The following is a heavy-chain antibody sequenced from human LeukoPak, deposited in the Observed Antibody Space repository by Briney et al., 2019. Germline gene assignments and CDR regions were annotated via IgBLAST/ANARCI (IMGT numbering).Heavy chain of an antibody. D-gene: IGHD3-3*01. J-gene: IGHJ5*02. CDR2: IRSKAYGWTT. CDR3: TRDQIFGVDREYNWFDP. V-gene: IGHV3-49*03. CDR1: GFTFGDYA. Sequence: GGSRRLSCTASGFTFGDYAMSWFGQAPGKGLEWVGFIRSKAYGWTTEYAASVKGRFTISRDDSKSIAYLQMNSLKTEDTAVYYCTRDQIFGVDREYNWFDPWGQGTLVTVSS.